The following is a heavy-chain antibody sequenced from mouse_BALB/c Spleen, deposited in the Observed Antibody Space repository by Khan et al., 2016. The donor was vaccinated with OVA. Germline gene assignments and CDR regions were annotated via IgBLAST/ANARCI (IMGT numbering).Heavy chain of an antibody. Sequence: EVELVESGGGLVKPGGSLKLSCAASGFAFISYDMSWVRQTPEKRLEWVATISSGGSYSYYPDSVKGRFTISRDIDRKTLYLQMSSLRSEDTAFYYCARPSYYGNPWFTYWGKGTLVTVSA. CDR2: ISSGGSYS. CDR1: GFAFISYD. V-gene: IGHV5-9*02. J-gene: IGHJ3*01. CDR3: ARPSYYGNPWFTY. D-gene: IGHD2-10*01.